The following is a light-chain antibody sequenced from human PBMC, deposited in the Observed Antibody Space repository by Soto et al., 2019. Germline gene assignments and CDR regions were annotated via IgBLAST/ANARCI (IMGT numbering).Light chain of an antibody. CDR1: QSISSW. J-gene: IGKJ4*01. Sequence: DIQMTQSPSTLSASVGDRVTITCRASQSISSWLAWYQQKPGKAPKLLIFDASSLESGTPSRFSGRRSGTDFTLTISSLQPEDVATYYCQKYNSAPLTFGGGTKVDIK. V-gene: IGKV1-5*01. CDR2: DAS. CDR3: QKYNSAPLT.